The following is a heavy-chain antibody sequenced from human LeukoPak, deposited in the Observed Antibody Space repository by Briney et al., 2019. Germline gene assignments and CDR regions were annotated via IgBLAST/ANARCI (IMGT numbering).Heavy chain of an antibody. J-gene: IGHJ6*03. D-gene: IGHD4-17*01. V-gene: IGHV3-73*01. CDR1: GFTFSGSA. Sequence: PGGSLRLSCAASGFTFSGSAMHWVRQASGKGLEWVGRIRSKANSYATAYAASVKGRFTISRDDSKNTAYLQMNSLKTEDTAVYYRTRLQDLTTVTTRNYYMDVWGKGTTVTVSS. CDR2: IRSKANSYAT. CDR3: TRLQDLTTVTTRNYYMDV.